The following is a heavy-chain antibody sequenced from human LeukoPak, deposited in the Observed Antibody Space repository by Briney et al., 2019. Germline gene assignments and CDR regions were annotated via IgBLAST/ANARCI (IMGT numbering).Heavy chain of an antibody. CDR3: ATYCSSPSCYVYFDY. CDR2: IIPIFGTA. V-gene: IGHV1-69*06. CDR1: GGTFSSYA. D-gene: IGHD2-2*01. Sequence: SVKVSCKSSGGTFSSYAISWVRQDPGHGIEWMGGIIPIFGTANYAQEFQGRVTITAVKSTSTAYMELSRLRSEDTAVDYCATYCSSPSCYVYFDYWGQGTLVTVSS. J-gene: IGHJ4*02.